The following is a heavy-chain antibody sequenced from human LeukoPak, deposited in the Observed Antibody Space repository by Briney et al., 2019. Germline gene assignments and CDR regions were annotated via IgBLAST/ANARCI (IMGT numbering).Heavy chain of an antibody. J-gene: IGHJ4*02. CDR3: AKVRTGHYFDY. CDR1: GFTFTDYA. V-gene: IGHV3-23*01. D-gene: IGHD3/OR15-3a*01. CDR2: ISPTAGSA. Sequence: GGSLRLSCAASGFTFTDYAMSWVSQAPGRGLEWVSSISPTAGSAYYADSVKGRFTISRDNSKNTLYLQMNSLRAEDTAIYCCAKVRTGHYFDYWGQGTLVTVSS.